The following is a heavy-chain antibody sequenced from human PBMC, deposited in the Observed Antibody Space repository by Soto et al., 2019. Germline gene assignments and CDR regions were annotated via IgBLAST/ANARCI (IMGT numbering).Heavy chain of an antibody. J-gene: IGHJ6*03. D-gene: IGHD6-6*01. CDR1: GFTLRGYA. V-gene: IGHV3-64*01. Sequence: EVQLAESGGALAKLGGSLRSSCGASGFTLRGYAWNWVPRAQGRGLEYVSGISSNGVGTYYANSVQGRFTISRDNSKNTVYLQMGSLRPEDMAVYYCARRARPDFYYMDVWGKGTTVTVS. CDR2: ISSNGVGT. CDR3: ARRARPDFYYMDV.